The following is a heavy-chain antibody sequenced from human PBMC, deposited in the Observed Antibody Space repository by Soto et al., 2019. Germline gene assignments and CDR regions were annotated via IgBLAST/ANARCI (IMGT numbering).Heavy chain of an antibody. Sequence: QVQLVQSGAEVKKPGSSVKVSCKASGGTFSSYAISWVRQAPGQGLEWMGGIIPIFGTANYAQKFQGRVTITADESTSTAYMELSSLRSEDTAVYYCATISGTAMVRGSVFFYGMDVWGQGTTVTVSS. CDR1: GGTFSSYA. D-gene: IGHD5-18*01. J-gene: IGHJ6*02. CDR2: IIPIFGTA. V-gene: IGHV1-69*01. CDR3: ATISGTAMVRGSVFFYGMDV.